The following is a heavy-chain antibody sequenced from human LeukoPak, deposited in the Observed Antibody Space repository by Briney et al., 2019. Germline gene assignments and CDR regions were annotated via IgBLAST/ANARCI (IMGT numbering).Heavy chain of an antibody. Sequence: PSETLSLTCAVSGGSISSSNWWSWVRQPPGKGLEWIGEIYHSGSTNYNPSLKSRVTISVDTSKNQFSLKLSSVTAADTAVYYCARGAKDSVVVVGAPYYFDYWGQGTLVTVSS. CDR2: IYHSGST. J-gene: IGHJ4*02. CDR3: ARGAKDSVVVVGAPYYFDY. D-gene: IGHD2-15*01. CDR1: GGSISSSNW. V-gene: IGHV4-4*02.